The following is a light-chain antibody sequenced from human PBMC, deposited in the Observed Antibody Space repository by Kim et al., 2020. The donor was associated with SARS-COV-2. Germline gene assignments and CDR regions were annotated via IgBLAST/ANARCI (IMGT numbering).Light chain of an antibody. CDR1: QTLTSNS. Sequence: SGQRGTLSCRASQTLTSNSLAWYQQKPGQAPRLLIYAVSNRATGIPDRFSGSGSGTDFTLTINRLEPEDFATYYCQQYEDSPKTFGQGTKVDIK. CDR3: QQYEDSPKT. V-gene: IGKV3-20*01. CDR2: AVS. J-gene: IGKJ1*01.